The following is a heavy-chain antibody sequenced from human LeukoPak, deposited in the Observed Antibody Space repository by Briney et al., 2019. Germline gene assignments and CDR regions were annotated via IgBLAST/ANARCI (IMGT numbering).Heavy chain of an antibody. Sequence: GGSLRLSCAASGFTFSSYGMHWVRQAPGKGLKWVAVISYDGSNKYYADSVKGRFTISRDNSKNTLYLQMNSLRAEDTAVYYCAKDHPPGQQQVEGDYWGQGTLVTVSS. D-gene: IGHD6-13*01. J-gene: IGHJ4*02. CDR2: ISYDGSNK. CDR3: AKDHPPGQQQVEGDY. CDR1: GFTFSSYG. V-gene: IGHV3-30*18.